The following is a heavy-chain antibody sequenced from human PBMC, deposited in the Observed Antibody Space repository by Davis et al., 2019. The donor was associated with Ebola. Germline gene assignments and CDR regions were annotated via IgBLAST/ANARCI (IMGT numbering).Heavy chain of an antibody. Sequence: GESLKISCAASGFSFTSYSMKWVRQAPGKGLEWVAYISGGYTYYAESVKGRFTISRDSAKDSLYLHMDSLRDDDTAVYYCARVYNWGFDFWGQGTLVTVSS. CDR1: GFSFTSYS. CDR2: ISGGYT. J-gene: IGHJ4*02. V-gene: IGHV3-48*02. D-gene: IGHD1-20*01. CDR3: ARVYNWGFDF.